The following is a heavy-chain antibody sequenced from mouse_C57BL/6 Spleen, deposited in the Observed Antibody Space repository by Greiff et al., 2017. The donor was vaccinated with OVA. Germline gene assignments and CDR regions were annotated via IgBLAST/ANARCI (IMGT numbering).Heavy chain of an antibody. CDR2: IYPGSGST. CDR3: ARRDGVLSARAMDY. V-gene: IGHV1-55*01. CDR1: GYTFTSYW. D-gene: IGHD6-2*01. J-gene: IGHJ4*01. Sequence: VQLQQPGAELVKPGASVKMSCKASGYTFTSYWITWVKQRPGQGLEWIGDIYPGSGSTNYNEKFKSKATLTVDTSSSTAYMQLSSLTSEDSAVYYCARRDGVLSARAMDYWGQGTSVTVSS.